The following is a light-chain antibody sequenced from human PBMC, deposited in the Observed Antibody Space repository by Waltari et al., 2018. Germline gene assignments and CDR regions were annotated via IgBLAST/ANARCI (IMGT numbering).Light chain of an antibody. CDR3: NSRDSSGNHVV. J-gene: IGLJ2*01. CDR1: SLRIQY. Sequence: SSELTQDPAVSVALGQTVRTTCQGSSLRIQYASWYQQKPGQAPVLVIYGKNNRPSGIPDRFSGSSSGNTASLTITGAQAEDEADYYCNSRDSSGNHVVFGGGTKLTVL. CDR2: GKN. V-gene: IGLV3-19*01.